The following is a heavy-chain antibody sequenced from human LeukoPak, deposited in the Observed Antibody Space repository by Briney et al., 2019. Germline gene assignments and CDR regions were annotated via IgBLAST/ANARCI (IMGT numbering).Heavy chain of an antibody. D-gene: IGHD6-19*01. CDR3: ARLVGYSSGWWVDY. J-gene: IGHJ4*02. V-gene: IGHV4-59*01. CDR1: GGSFSGYY. Sequence: KASETLSLTCAVYGGSFSGYYWSWIRQPPGKGLEWIGYIYYSGSTKYNPSLKSRVTISVDTSKNQFSLKLSSVTAADTAVYYCARLVGYSSGWWVDYWGQGTLVTVSS. CDR2: IYYSGST.